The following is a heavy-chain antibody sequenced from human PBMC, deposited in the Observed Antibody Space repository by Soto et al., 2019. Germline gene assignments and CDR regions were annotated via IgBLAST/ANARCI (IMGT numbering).Heavy chain of an antibody. V-gene: IGHV4-30-2*01. CDR1: GGSISSGGYS. D-gene: IGHD2-2*01. Sequence: PSETLSLTCAVSGGSISSGGYSWSWIRQPPGKGLEWIGYIYHSGSTYYNPSLKSRVTISVDRSKNQFSLNLSSVTAADTAVYYCARVPDRWGQATLVTVSS. CDR2: IYHSGST. CDR3: ARVPDR. J-gene: IGHJ5*02.